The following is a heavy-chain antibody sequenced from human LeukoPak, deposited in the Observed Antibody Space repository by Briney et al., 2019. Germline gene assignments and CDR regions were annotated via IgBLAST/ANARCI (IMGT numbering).Heavy chain of an antibody. V-gene: IGHV1-8*01. CDR1: GYTFTSYD. Sequence: ASVKVSCKASGYTFTSYDINWVRQATGQGLEWMGWMNPNSGNTGYAQKFQGRVTMTRNTSISTAYMELSSLRSEDTAVNYCARGFAYYDFWSGYYPQYNWFDPWGQGTLVTVSS. CDR3: ARGFAYYDFWSGYYPQYNWFDP. CDR2: MNPNSGNT. D-gene: IGHD3-3*01. J-gene: IGHJ5*02.